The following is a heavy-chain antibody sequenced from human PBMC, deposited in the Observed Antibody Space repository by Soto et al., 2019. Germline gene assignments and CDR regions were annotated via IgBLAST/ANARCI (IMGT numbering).Heavy chain of an antibody. CDR3: ARGGIAVAGTSDY. V-gene: IGHV4-34*01. CDR1: GGSFSGYY. J-gene: IGHJ4*02. Sequence: SETLSLTCAVYGGSFSGYYWSWIRQPPGKGLEWIGEINHSGSTNYNPSLKSRVTISVDTSKNQFSLKLSSVTAADTAVYYCARGGIAVAGTSDYWGQGTLVTVSS. D-gene: IGHD6-19*01. CDR2: INHSGST.